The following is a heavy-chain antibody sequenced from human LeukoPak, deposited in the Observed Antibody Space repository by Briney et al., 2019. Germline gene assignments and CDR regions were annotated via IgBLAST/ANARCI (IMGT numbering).Heavy chain of an antibody. V-gene: IGHV3-23*01. CDR1: GFTFTNYA. CDR3: AKDGHYDSSGFTLQY. D-gene: IGHD3-22*01. CDR2: ISSSGANT. Sequence: GGSLRLSCAASGFTFTNYAITWVRQAPGKGLEWVSTISSSGANTYYADSVRGRFTISRDNSKNTLYLQMNSLRAEDTAVYYCAKDGHYDSSGFTLQYWGQGTGVTVSS. J-gene: IGHJ1*01.